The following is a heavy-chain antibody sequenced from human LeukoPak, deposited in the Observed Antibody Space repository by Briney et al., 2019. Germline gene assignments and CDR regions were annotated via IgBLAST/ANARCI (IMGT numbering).Heavy chain of an antibody. D-gene: IGHD2/OR15-2a*01. CDR1: GYSISSGYY. V-gene: IGHV4-38-2*02. CDR2: IYHSGST. J-gene: IGHJ4*02. Sequence: SETLSLTCTVSGYSISSGYYWGWIRQPPGKGLEWIGSIYHSGSTYYNPSLKSRVTISVDTSKNQFSLKLSSVTAADTAVYYCARGPPRRSETFHFDYWGQGTLVTVSS. CDR3: ARGPPRRSETFHFDY.